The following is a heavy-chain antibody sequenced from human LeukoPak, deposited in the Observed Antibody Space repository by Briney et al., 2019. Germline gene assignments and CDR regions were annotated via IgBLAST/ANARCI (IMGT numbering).Heavy chain of an antibody. CDR1: GFTFSSYS. Sequence: GGSLRLSCAASGFTFSSYSMNWVRQAPGKGLEWVSSISSSSSYIYYAGSVKGRFTISRDNAKNSLYLQMNSLRAEDTAVYYCARSYGGNSYDYWGQGTLVTVSS. J-gene: IGHJ4*02. CDR2: ISSSSSYI. V-gene: IGHV3-21*01. D-gene: IGHD4-23*01. CDR3: ARSYGGNSYDY.